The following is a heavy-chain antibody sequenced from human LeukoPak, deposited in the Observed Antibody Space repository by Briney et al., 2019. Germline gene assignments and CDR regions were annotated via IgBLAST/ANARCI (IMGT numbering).Heavy chain of an antibody. CDR3: AKVIMVRGVRFDY. CDR1: GGSFSGYY. D-gene: IGHD3-10*01. CDR2: INHSGST. J-gene: IGHJ4*02. Sequence: PSETLSLTCAVYGGSFSGYYWSWIRQPPGKGLEWIGEINHSGSTNYNPSLKSRVTISVDTSKNQFSLKLSSVTAADTAVYYCAKVIMVRGVRFDYWGQGTLVTVSS. V-gene: IGHV4-34*01.